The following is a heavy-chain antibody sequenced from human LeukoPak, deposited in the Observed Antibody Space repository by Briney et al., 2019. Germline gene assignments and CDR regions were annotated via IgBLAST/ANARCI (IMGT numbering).Heavy chain of an antibody. CDR2: ICYSGST. CDR1: GGSVSSGSYY. D-gene: IGHD5-12*01. Sequence: SETLSSTCTVSGGSVSSGSYYWSWIRQPPGKGLEWIGYICYSGSTNYNPSLKSRVTISVDTSKNQFSLKLSSVTAADTAVYYCARDLRGYDYTAYFDYWGQGTLVTVSS. V-gene: IGHV4-61*01. J-gene: IGHJ4*02. CDR3: ARDLRGYDYTAYFDY.